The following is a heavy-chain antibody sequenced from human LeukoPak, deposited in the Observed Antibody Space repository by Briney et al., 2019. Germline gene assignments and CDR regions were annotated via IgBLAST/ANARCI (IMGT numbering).Heavy chain of an antibody. CDR2: IYYSGST. D-gene: IGHD6-13*01. CDR3: ARQARYSSSWTLFDY. CDR1: GASISSGGYY. Sequence: SETLSLTCTVSGASISSGGYYWSWIRQHPGKGLECIGYIYYSGSTYYNPSLKSRVTISVDTSKNQFSLRLSSVTAADTAVYYCARQARYSSSWTLFDYWGQGTLVTVSS. V-gene: IGHV4-31*03. J-gene: IGHJ4*02.